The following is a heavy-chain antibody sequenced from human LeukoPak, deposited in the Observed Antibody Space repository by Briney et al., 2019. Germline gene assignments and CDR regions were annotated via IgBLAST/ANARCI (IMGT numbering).Heavy chain of an antibody. V-gene: IGHV4-59*01. CDR2: IYYSGST. D-gene: IGHD3-10*01. Sequence: SETLSLTCTVSGGSISSYYWIWIRQPPGKGLEWIGYIYYSGSTNYNPSLKSRVTISVDTSKNQFSLKLSSVTAADTAVYYCARDPVAAGVMDVWGQGNTVTVSS. J-gene: IGHJ6*02. CDR3: ARDPVAAGVMDV. CDR1: GGSISSYY.